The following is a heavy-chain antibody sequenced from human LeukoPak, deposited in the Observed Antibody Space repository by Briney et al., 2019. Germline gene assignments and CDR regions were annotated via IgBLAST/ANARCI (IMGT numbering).Heavy chain of an antibody. V-gene: IGHV3-15*01. Sequence: GGSLRLSCAASGFTFSNAWMSWVRQAPGKGLEWVGRIKSKTDGGTTDYAAPVKGRFTISRDSKNTLYLQMNSLKTEDTAVYYCTTDSVVPAAINNWFDPWGQGTLVTVSS. J-gene: IGHJ5*02. CDR3: TTDSVVPAAINNWFDP. CDR2: IKSKTDGGTT. CDR1: GFTFSNAW. D-gene: IGHD2-2*01.